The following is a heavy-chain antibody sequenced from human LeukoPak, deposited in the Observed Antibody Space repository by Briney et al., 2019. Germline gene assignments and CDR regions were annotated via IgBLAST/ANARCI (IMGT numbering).Heavy chain of an antibody. CDR2: ISSSSSYI. Sequence: GGSLRLSCAASGFTFSSYSMNWVRQAPGKGLEWVSSISSSSSYIYYADSVKGRFTISRDNAKNSLYLQMNSLRAEDTAVYYCARVVVYCGGDCYPHFDYWGQGTLVTVSS. J-gene: IGHJ4*02. CDR1: GFTFSSYS. D-gene: IGHD2-21*02. V-gene: IGHV3-21*01. CDR3: ARVVVYCGGDCYPHFDY.